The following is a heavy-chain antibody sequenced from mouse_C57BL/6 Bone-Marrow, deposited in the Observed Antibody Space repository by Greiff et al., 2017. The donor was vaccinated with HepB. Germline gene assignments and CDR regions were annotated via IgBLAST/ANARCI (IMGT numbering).Heavy chain of an antibody. CDR3: ASYYGSSYPAY. Sequence: EVQLVESGGGLVKPGGSLKLSCAASGFTFSSYTMSWVRQTPEKRLEWVATISGGGGNTYYPDSVKGRFTISRDNAKNTLYLQMSSLRSEDMALYYCASYYGSSYPAYWGQGTLVTVSA. CDR2: ISGGGGNT. J-gene: IGHJ3*01. D-gene: IGHD1-1*01. CDR1: GFTFSSYT. V-gene: IGHV5-9*01.